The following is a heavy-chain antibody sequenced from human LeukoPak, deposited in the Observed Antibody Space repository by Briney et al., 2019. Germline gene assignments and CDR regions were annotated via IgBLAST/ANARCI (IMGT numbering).Heavy chain of an antibody. J-gene: IGHJ3*01. D-gene: IGHD3-22*01. CDR1: GFIFSSYA. Sequence: GGSLRLSCAASGFIFSSYAMTWVRQAPGKGLEWVSAIGASGADIYYTDSVKGRFTISRDNSKSTLYLHMSSLRAEDTAVYFCARRPRDSSGYYLGAFEAWGQGTTVTVSS. CDR3: ARRPRDSSGYYLGAFEA. V-gene: IGHV3-23*01. CDR2: IGASGADI.